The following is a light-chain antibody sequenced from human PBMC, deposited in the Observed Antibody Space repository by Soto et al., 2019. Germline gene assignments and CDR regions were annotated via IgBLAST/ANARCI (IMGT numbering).Light chain of an antibody. V-gene: IGKV3-20*01. J-gene: IGKJ1*01. CDR2: GAS. CDR1: QSVANN. Sequence: EIVMTQSPATLSVSPGESATLSCRASQSVANNLAWYQQKPGQAPRLLIYGASSRATGIPDRFSGSGSGTDFTLTISRLEPEDFAVYYCQQYGSSGTFGQGTKVDIK. CDR3: QQYGSSGT.